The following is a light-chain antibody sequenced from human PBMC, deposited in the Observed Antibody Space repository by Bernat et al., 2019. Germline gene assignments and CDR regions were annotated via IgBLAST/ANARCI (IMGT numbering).Light chain of an antibody. Sequence: SYELTQPPSVSVSPGQTARITCSGDTLPKQHAYWYQQKPGQAPVLVIYKDIERPSGIPERFSGSSSGTTVTLTISGVQAEDEADYYCQSTDSSDTLYVIGTGTKVTVL. CDR2: KDI. CDR1: TLPKQH. V-gene: IGLV3-25*02. J-gene: IGLJ1*01. CDR3: QSTDSSDTLYV.